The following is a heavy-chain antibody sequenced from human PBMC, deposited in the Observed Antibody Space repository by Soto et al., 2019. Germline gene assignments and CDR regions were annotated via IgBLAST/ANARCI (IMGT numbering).Heavy chain of an antibody. CDR2: IYYSGSA. J-gene: IGHJ6*02. D-gene: IGHD3-3*01. Sequence: SETLSLTCAVSGGSISSGGYSWNWIRQPPGRGLEWIGYIYYSGSASYNPSLESRISISIDTSKNQFSLRLRSVTAADTAMYYCARFWSGSYGLDVWGQGTTVT. CDR3: ARFWSGSYGLDV. CDR1: GGSISSGGYS. V-gene: IGHV4-61*08.